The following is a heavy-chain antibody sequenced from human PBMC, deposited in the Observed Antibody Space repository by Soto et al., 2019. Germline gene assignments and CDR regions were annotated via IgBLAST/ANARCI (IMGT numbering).Heavy chain of an antibody. V-gene: IGHV3-30*18. D-gene: IGHD6-13*01. J-gene: IGHJ5*01. CDR1: GFAFGRYG. CDR3: AKGMEEAAVQDS. CDR2: VSYDGSTT. Sequence: QVQLVESGGGVVQPGRSRTLSCAASGFAFGRYGMHWVRQAPGKGLEWVAVVSYDGSTTYYADSVKGRFTISRDNSKSALFLRMNSLRGDDTAVYYCAKGMEEAAVQDSWVQGILVIVSS.